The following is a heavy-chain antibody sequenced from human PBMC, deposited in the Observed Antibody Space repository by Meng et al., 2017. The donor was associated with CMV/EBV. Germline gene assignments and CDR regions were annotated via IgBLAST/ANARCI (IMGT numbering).Heavy chain of an antibody. V-gene: IGHV1-18*01. CDR3: ARDLIAVRPGWFDP. Sequence: SGYTFTTYGISCVRQAPGQGLEWMGWISAYNGNTNSAQRIQGRVTMTTDTSRSTAYMELRSLRYDDTAVYYCARDLIAVRPGWFDPWGQGTLVTVSS. CDR2: ISAYNGNT. J-gene: IGHJ5*02. CDR1: GYTFTTYG. D-gene: IGHD6-6*01.